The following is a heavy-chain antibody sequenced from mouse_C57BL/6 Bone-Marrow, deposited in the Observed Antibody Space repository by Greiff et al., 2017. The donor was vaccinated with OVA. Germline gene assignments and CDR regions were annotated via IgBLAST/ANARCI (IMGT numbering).Heavy chain of an antibody. CDR1: GYSFTGYY. J-gene: IGHJ1*03. CDR2: INPSTGGT. V-gene: IGHV1-42*01. Sequence: VQLQQSGPELVKPGASVKISCKASGYSFTGYYMNWVKQSPEKSLEWIGEINPSTGGTTYNQKFKAKATLTVDKSSSTAYMQLKSLTSEDSAVYYCERRDFDVWGTGTTVTVSS. CDR3: ERRDFDV.